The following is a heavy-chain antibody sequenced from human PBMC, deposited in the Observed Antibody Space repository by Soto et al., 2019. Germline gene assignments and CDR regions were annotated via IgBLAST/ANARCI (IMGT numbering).Heavy chain of an antibody. V-gene: IGHV3-23*01. CDR3: AKEPGEDTYWFDY. CDR2: ISGSGGST. Sequence: EVQVLESGGGLVQPGGSLRLSCAASGFTFSSYAMSWVRQAPGKGLEWVSSISGSGGSTYYADSVKGRFTISRDNSKNTLYLQMNSLRAEDTAVYYCAKEPGEDTYWFDYWGQGTLVTVAS. J-gene: IGHJ4*02. CDR1: GFTFSSYA. D-gene: IGHD2-8*02.